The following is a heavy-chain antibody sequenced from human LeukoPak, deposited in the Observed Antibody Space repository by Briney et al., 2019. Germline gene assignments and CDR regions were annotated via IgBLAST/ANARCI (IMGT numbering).Heavy chain of an antibody. CDR2: MWHDGSNE. V-gene: IGHV3-33*06. Sequence: PGGSLRLSCAASGFNISPYVMHWVRQAPGKGLEWVAVMWHDGSNEYYADSVRGRFAVSRDNSKNTLYLQMNSLTVEDTAVYFCAKEVRLYVGGFDVWGQGRMVTVSS. D-gene: IGHD3-10*01. CDR1: GFNISPYV. CDR3: AKEVRLYVGGFDV. J-gene: IGHJ3*01.